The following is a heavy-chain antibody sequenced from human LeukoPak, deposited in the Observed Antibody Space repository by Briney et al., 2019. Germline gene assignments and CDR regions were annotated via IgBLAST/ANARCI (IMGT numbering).Heavy chain of an antibody. V-gene: IGHV3-33*01. D-gene: IGHD3-3*01. J-gene: IGHJ4*02. CDR3: ARDNYDFWSGYPYYFDY. CDR2: IWYDGSNK. Sequence: GGSLRLSCAASGFTFSSYGMHWVRQAPGKGLEWVGVIWYDGSNKYYADSVKGRFTISRDNSKNTLYLQMNSLRAEDTAVYYCARDNYDFWSGYPYYFDYWGQGTLVTVSS. CDR1: GFTFSSYG.